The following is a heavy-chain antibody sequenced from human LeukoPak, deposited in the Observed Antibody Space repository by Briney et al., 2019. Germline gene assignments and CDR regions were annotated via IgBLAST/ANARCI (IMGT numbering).Heavy chain of an antibody. J-gene: IGHJ4*02. V-gene: IGHV4-59*01. CDR1: GGSISSYY. CDR3: AREGHYFDY. Sequence: SETLSLTCTVSGGSISSYYLSWIRQPPGKGLEWIGYIYYSGSTNYNPSLKSRVTISVDTSKNQFSLKLSSVTAADTAVYYCAREGHYFDYWGQGTLVTVSS. CDR2: IYYSGST.